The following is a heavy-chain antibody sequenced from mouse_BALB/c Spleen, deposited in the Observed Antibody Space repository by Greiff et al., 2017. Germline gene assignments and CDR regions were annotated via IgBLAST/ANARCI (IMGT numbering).Heavy chain of an antibody. CDR2: IWAGGST. CDR1: GFSLTSYG. CDR3: ARAHYYGSSPWFAY. D-gene: IGHD1-1*01. Sequence: QVQLQQSGPGLVAPSQSLSITCTVSGFSLTSYGVHWVRQPPGKGLEWLGVIWAGGSTNYNSALMSRLSISKDNSKSQVFLKMNSLQTDDTAMYYCARAHYYGSSPWFAYWGQGTLVTVSA. V-gene: IGHV2-9*02. J-gene: IGHJ3*01.